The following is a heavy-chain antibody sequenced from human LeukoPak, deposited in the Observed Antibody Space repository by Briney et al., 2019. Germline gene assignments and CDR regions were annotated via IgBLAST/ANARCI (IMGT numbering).Heavy chain of an antibody. Sequence: GGSLRLSCAASGFTFSSYWMSWVRQAPGKGLEWVAFIRYDGSNKYYADSVKGRFTISRDNSKNTLYLQMNSLRAEDTAVYYCAKAPAGPYYMDVWGKGTTVTVSS. J-gene: IGHJ6*03. CDR3: AKAPAGPYYMDV. CDR1: GFTFSSYW. CDR2: IRYDGSNK. V-gene: IGHV3-30*02.